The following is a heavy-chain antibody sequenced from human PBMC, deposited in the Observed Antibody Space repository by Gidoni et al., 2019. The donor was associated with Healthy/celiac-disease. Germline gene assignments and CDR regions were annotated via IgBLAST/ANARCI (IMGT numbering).Heavy chain of an antibody. CDR3: ARETRYSSSWSAFDI. CDR2: ISSSSSYI. D-gene: IGHD6-13*01. J-gene: IGHJ3*02. CDR1: GLTFSSYS. V-gene: IGHV3-21*01. Sequence: EVQLVESGGGLVKPGGSLRLSWAASGLTFSSYSMNWVRQAPGKGLEWVSSISSSSSYIYYADSVKGRFTISRENAKNSLYLQMNSLRAEDTAVYYCARETRYSSSWSAFDIWGQGTMVTVSS.